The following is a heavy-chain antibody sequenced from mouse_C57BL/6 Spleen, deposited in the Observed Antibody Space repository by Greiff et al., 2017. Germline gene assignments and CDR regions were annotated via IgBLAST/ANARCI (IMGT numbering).Heavy chain of an antibody. CDR2: IYTGSGST. J-gene: IGHJ2*01. D-gene: IGHD2-5*01. CDR3: ASESLHSNYFDY. Sequence: QVQLQQPGAELVKPGASVKMSCKASGYTFTSYWITWVKQRPGQGLEWIGDIYTGSGSTNKNEKFMSKATLTVYTSSSTAYMQLSSLTSEDSAVYYCASESLHSNYFDYWGQGTTLTVSA. CDR1: GYTFTSYW. V-gene: IGHV1-55*01.